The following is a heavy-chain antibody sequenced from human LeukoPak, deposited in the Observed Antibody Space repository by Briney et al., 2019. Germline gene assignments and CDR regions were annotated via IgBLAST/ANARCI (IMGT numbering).Heavy chain of an antibody. Sequence: GASVKVSCKTSGYTFTGFYIHWLRQAPGQGPEWMGWISPSSGDTDYAQKLQGRVTMTTDTSTSTAYMELRSLRSDDTAVYYCARALRNKDSSSWGYWGQGTLVTVSS. D-gene: IGHD6-13*01. CDR2: ISPSSGDT. CDR3: ARALRNKDSSSWGY. V-gene: IGHV1-18*04. J-gene: IGHJ4*02. CDR1: GYTFTGFY.